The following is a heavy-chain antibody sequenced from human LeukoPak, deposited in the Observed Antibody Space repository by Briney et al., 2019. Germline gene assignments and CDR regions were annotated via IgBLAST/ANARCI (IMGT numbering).Heavy chain of an antibody. Sequence: GASVKVSCKASGYTFTGYLMHWVRQAPGQGLEWMGWINPNSGGTKYAQKFQGRVTMTRDTSISTAYMELSRLRSDDTAVYYCARALTTVATWLYLWGRGTLVTVSS. D-gene: IGHD4-17*01. CDR1: GYTFTGYL. J-gene: IGHJ2*01. V-gene: IGHV1-2*02. CDR2: INPNSGGT. CDR3: ARALTTVATWLYL.